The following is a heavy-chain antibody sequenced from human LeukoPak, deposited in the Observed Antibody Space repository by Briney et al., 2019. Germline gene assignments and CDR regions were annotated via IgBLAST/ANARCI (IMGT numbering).Heavy chain of an antibody. CDR2: INPSGGST. D-gene: IGHD3-22*01. Sequence: ASVTVSYKASGYTFTNYYMHWVRQAPGQGLEWMGIINPSGGSTSYAQKFQGRVTMTRDTSTSTVYMELSSLRSDDTAVYYCARDTLTYYDSSGYYDYWGQGTLVTVSS. CDR1: GYTFTNYY. V-gene: IGHV1-46*01. CDR3: ARDTLTYYDSSGYYDY. J-gene: IGHJ4*02.